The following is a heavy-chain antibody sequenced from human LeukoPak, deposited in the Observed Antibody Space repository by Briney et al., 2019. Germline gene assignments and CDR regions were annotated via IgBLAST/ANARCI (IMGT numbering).Heavy chain of an antibody. Sequence: PGGSLRLSCAASGFTFSSYWVHWVRQAPGKGLVWVPRINSDGSSTSYADSVKGRFTISRDNAKNTLYLQMTSLRAEDTAVYYCARVRYGDYYFDYWGQGTLVTVSS. CDR3: ARVRYGDYYFDY. CDR1: GFTFSSYW. CDR2: INSDGSST. J-gene: IGHJ4*02. D-gene: IGHD4-17*01. V-gene: IGHV3-74*01.